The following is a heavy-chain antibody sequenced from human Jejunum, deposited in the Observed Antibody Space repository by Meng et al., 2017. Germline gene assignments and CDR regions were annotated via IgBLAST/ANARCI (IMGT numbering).Heavy chain of an antibody. CDR1: GFSFSTST. Sequence: GGSLRLSCGASGFSFSTSTMHWVRQAPGKGLEWVTLISDEGRNKVYADSVKGRFTVSRDDSQNTVYLEMDNLRTEDTAVYYCARDWCGTCWYFDLWGGGTLVTVSS. CDR2: ISDEGRNK. D-gene: IGHD1-1*01. V-gene: IGHV3-30*04. CDR3: ARDWCGTCWYFDL. J-gene: IGHJ2*01.